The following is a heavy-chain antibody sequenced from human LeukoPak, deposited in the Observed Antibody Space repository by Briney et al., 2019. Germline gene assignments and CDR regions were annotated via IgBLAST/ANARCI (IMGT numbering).Heavy chain of an antibody. Sequence: GGSLRLSCAASGFTFSSYSMNWVRQAPGQGLEWVSYISSSSSTIYYADSVKGRFTISRDNAKNSLYLQMNSLRAEDTAVYYCAGDLLEPDYYYYGMDVWGQGTTVTVSS. J-gene: IGHJ6*02. CDR2: ISSSSSTI. V-gene: IGHV3-48*04. CDR3: AGDLLEPDYYYYGMDV. D-gene: IGHD5-24*01. CDR1: GFTFSSYS.